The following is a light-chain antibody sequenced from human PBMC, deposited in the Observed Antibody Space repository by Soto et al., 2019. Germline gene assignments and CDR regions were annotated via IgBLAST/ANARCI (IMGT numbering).Light chain of an antibody. CDR2: GSS. J-gene: IGKJ4*01. Sequence: EIGMTQSPATLSVYLVERATLSCRASQSVSGNLAWFQQRPGQAPRLLIYGSSTRATGIPARFSGSKSGTDFTLTLSSLQAEDFAVYYCQQYNNWPRTFGVGTKVEI. CDR1: QSVSGN. V-gene: IGKV3-15*01. CDR3: QQYNNWPRT.